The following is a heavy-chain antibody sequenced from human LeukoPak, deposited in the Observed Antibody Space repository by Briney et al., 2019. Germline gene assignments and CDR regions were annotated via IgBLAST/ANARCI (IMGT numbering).Heavy chain of an antibody. J-gene: IGHJ3*02. V-gene: IGHV1-2*02. Sequence: ASVKVSCKASGYTFTGYYMHWVRQAPGQGLEWMGWINPNSGGTNYAQKFQGRVTMTRDTSISTAYMELSRQRSDDTAVYYCARRGYYYDSSGYSDAFDIWGQGTMVTVSS. D-gene: IGHD3-22*01. CDR1: GYTFTGYY. CDR2: INPNSGGT. CDR3: ARRGYYYDSSGYSDAFDI.